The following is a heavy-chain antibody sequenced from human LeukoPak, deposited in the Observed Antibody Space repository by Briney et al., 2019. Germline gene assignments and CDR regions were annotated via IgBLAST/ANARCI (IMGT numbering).Heavy chain of an antibody. CDR2: INPSGGST. CDR1: GYTFTRYY. J-gene: IGHJ3*02. Sequence: ASVKVSCKASGYTFTRYYMHWVRQAPGQGLEWMAMINPSGGSTTYAQKFQGRVTMTTDTSTRTVYMELSSLRFEDTAVYYCAGEFAAMVTKAFDIWGPGTMVTVSS. CDR3: AGEFAAMVTKAFDI. V-gene: IGHV1-46*01. D-gene: IGHD5-18*01.